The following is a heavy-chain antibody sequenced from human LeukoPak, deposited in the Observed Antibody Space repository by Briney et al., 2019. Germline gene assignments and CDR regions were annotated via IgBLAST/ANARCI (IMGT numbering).Heavy chain of an antibody. CDR3: ARGGRMVRGIDY. D-gene: IGHD3-10*01. J-gene: IGHJ4*02. CDR2: INHSGST. V-gene: IGHV4-34*01. CDR1: GGSFSGYY. Sequence: SETLSLTCAVYGGSFSGYYWSWIRQPPGKGLEWIGEINHSGSTDYNPSLKSRVTISVDTSKNQFSLKLSSVTAADTAVYYRARGGRMVRGIDYWGQGTLVTVSS.